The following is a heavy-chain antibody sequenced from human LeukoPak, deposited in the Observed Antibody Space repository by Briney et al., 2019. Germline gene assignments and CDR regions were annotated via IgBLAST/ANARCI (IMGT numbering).Heavy chain of an antibody. Sequence: PSETLSLTCTVSGGSISSYYWSWIRQPPGKGLEWIGYIYYSGSTNYSPSLKSRVTISVDTSKNQFSLKLSSVTAADTAVYYCAGHLKQWLVLVNAFDIWGQGTMVTVSS. CDR3: AGHLKQWLVLVNAFDI. J-gene: IGHJ3*02. CDR2: IYYSGST. V-gene: IGHV4-59*08. CDR1: GGSISSYY. D-gene: IGHD6-19*01.